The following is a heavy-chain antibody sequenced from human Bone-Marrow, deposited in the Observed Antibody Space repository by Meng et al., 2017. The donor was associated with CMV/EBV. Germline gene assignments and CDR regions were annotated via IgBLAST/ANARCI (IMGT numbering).Heavy chain of an antibody. CDR1: GGSISGYS. D-gene: IGHD3-3*01. J-gene: IGHJ6*01. V-gene: IGHV4-59*01. CDR3: ARDYDFWSGYSPAYYYYGMDV. Sequence: SETLSLTCTVSGGSISGYSWSWIRQPPGKGLEWIGYIYYSGRTKYNPSLKSRVTISVDTSKNQFSVKLSSVSAADTAVYYCARDYDFWSGYSPAYYYYGMDVWGQGTTVTGSS. CDR2: IYYSGRT.